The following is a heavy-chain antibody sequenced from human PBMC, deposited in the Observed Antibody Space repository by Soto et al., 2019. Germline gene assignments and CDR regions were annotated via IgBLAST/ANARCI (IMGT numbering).Heavy chain of an antibody. CDR3: AKCSITGGYYYYLDY. CDR2: ISGSGGST. D-gene: IGHD3-22*01. V-gene: IGHV3-23*01. CDR1: GFTFSSYA. J-gene: IGHJ4*02. Sequence: GGSLRLSCAASGFTFSSYAMSWVRQAPGKGLEWVSAISGSGGSTYYADSVKGRFTISRDNSKNTLYLQMNSLRAEDTAVYYFAKCSITGGYYYYLDYWGQGTLVTSPQ.